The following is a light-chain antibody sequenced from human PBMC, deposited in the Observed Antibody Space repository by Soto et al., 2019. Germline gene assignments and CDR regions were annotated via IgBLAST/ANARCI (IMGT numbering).Light chain of an antibody. CDR2: GAS. CDR3: QQYNNWPRA. CDR1: QSISNN. V-gene: IGKV3-15*01. Sequence: EIVMTQSPATLSVSPGERATLSCRASQSISNNLAWYQQKPGQSPRLLIYGASTRATSGPARFSGSGSGTEFTLTISSLQSEDFAVYYCQQYNNWPRAFGQGTKVEIK. J-gene: IGKJ1*01.